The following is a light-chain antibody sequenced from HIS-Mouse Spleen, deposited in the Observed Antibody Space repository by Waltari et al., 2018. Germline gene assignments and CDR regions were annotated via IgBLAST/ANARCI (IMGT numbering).Light chain of an antibody. CDR2: DVN. Sequence: QSALTQPRSVSGSPGQSVTISCTGTSSDVGGFNYVSWYQQPPGKAPKLMIYDVNKRPSGVPDRVAGSKSGNTASLTISGLQADDEADYYCCSYAGSYTGVFGTGTKVTVL. CDR3: CSYAGSYTGV. CDR1: SSDVGGFNY. V-gene: IGLV2-11*01. J-gene: IGLJ1*01.